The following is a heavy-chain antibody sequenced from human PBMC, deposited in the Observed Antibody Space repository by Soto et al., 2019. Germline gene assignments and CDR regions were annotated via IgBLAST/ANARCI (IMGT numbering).Heavy chain of an antibody. CDR3: ARQLGLWQPLDY. D-gene: IGHD1-1*01. CDR1: GGSMRDYY. V-gene: IGHV4-59*01. J-gene: IGHJ4*02. Sequence: PSEALSLTCSVSGGSMRDYYWSWIRQSPGKGPEWIGYIYYSGNTNYNPSLKSRVTISVDMPKSLFSLKLNSVTAADTAVYYCARQLGLWQPLDYWGRGTLVTVSS. CDR2: IYYSGNT.